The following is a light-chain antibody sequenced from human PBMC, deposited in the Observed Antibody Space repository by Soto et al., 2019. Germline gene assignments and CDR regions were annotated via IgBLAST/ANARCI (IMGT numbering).Light chain of an antibody. J-gene: IGLJ2*01. V-gene: IGLV2-14*01. Sequence: QSVLTQPASVSGSPGQSITISCAGTMRDVGAYNLVSWYQQHPGRAPQLIIYEVRNRPSGISFRFSGSKSGNTASLTISGLQAEDEADYYCCSYAGSYSVVFGGGTKLTVL. CDR2: EVR. CDR3: CSYAGSYSVV. CDR1: MRDVGAYNL.